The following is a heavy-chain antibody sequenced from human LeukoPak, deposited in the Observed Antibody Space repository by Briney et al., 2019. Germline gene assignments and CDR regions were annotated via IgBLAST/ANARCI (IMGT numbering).Heavy chain of an antibody. CDR3: AKESPSTLGYCTNGVCYAPDY. CDR1: GFTFSSYS. D-gene: IGHD2-8*01. J-gene: IGHJ4*02. CDR2: ISSSSSTI. V-gene: IGHV3-48*01. Sequence: GGSLRLSCAASGFTFSSYSMNWVRQAPGKGLEWVSYISSSSSTIYYADPVKGRFTISRDNSKNTLYLQMNSLRAEDTAVYYCAKESPSTLGYCTNGVCYAPDYWGQGTLVTVSS.